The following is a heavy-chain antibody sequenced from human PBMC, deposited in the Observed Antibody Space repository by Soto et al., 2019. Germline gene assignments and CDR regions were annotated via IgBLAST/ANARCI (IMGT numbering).Heavy chain of an antibody. CDR2: INHSGST. CDR1: GGSFSGYY. J-gene: IGHJ6*03. D-gene: IGHD2-2*01. Sequence: PSETLSLTCAVYGGSFSGYYWSWIRQPPGKGLEWIGEINHSGSTNYNPSLKSRVTISVDTSKNQFSLKLSSVTAADTAVYYCARGRIVVVPAAMRPYYYYYMDVWGKGTTVTVSS. V-gene: IGHV4-34*01. CDR3: ARGRIVVVPAAMRPYYYYYMDV.